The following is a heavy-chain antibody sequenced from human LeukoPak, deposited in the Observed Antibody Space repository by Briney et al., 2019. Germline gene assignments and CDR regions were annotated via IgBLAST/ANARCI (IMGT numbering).Heavy chain of an antibody. CDR2: ISYDESNR. J-gene: IGHJ4*02. V-gene: IGHV3-30-3*01. Sequence: GRSLRLSCATSGFTFNTYTIHWVRQAPGKGLEWVAVISYDESNRYYADSVKGRFTISRDNSKNTLYLQTNSLRAEDTAVYYCARRGSSGCFDYWGQGTLVTVSS. CDR3: ARRGSSGCFDY. D-gene: IGHD6-19*01. CDR1: GFTFNTYT.